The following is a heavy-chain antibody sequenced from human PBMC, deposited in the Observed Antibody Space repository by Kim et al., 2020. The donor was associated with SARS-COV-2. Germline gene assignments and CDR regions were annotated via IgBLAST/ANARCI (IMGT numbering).Heavy chain of an antibody. V-gene: IGHV3-48*03. Sequence: GGSLRLSCAASGFTFSSYEMNWVRQAPGQGLEWVSYISSSGSTIYYADSVKGRFTISRDNAKNSLYLQMNSLRAEDTAVYYCASSPPPMIVVVMRDYWGQGTLVTVSS. CDR2: ISSSGSTI. J-gene: IGHJ4*02. CDR3: ASSPPPMIVVVMRDY. CDR1: GFTFSSYE. D-gene: IGHD3-22*01.